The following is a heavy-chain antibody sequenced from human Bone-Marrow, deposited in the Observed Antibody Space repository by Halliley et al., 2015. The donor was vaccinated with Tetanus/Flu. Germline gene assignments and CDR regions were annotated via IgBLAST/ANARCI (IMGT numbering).Heavy chain of an antibody. CDR3: ARGLAYCGGDCSGSFDY. J-gene: IGHJ4*02. CDR1: GGSLRGYY. D-gene: IGHD2-21*02. CDR2: INHRGST. Sequence: TLSLTCAVYGGSLRGYYWSWIRQPPGKGLEWIGEINHRGSTNYNPSLKSRVTISVDTSKNQFSLKLSSVTAADTAVYYCARGLAYCGGDCSGSFDYWGQGTLVTVSS. V-gene: IGHV4-34*01.